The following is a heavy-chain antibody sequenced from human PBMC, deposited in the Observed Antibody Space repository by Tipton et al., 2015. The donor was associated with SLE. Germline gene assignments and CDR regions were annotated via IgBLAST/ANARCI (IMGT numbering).Heavy chain of an antibody. CDR1: GYTFTSYG. J-gene: IGHJ6*02. V-gene: IGHV1-18*01. CDR2: ISAYSGNT. CDR3: AREDPHWGGYQLLYPFDYYYGMDV. Sequence: QVQLVQSGAEVKKPGASVKVSCKASGYTFTSYGISWVRQAPGQGLEWMGWISAYSGNTNYAQKLQGRVTMTTDTSTSTAYMELRSLRSDDTAVYYCAREDPHWGGYQLLYPFDYYYGMDVWGQGTTVTVSS. D-gene: IGHD2-2*02.